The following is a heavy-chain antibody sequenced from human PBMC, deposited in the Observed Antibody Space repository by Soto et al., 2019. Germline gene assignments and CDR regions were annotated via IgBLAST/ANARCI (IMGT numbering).Heavy chain of an antibody. Sequence: SETLSLTCTVSGGSISSYYWSWIRQPAGKGLEWIGRIYTSGSTNYNPSLKSRVTMSVDTSKNQFSLKLSSVTAADTAVYYCARERSAHYDFWSGYYSSGWYYFDYWGQGTLVTVSS. V-gene: IGHV4-4*07. J-gene: IGHJ4*02. D-gene: IGHD3-3*01. CDR3: ARERSAHYDFWSGYYSSGWYYFDY. CDR1: GGSISSYY. CDR2: IYTSGST.